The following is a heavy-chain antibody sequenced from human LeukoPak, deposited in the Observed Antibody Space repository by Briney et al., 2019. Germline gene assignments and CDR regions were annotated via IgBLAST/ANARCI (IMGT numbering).Heavy chain of an antibody. CDR2: IYYSGST. CDR1: GGAISSYT. Sequence: SETLSLTCAVSGGAISSYTRSWIRQPPGKGLEWMGYIYYSGSTNYNPSLKSRVTISVDTSKNQFPLKLSSVTAADTAVYYCASHQGHYYWPGNELNWGQGTLVTVSS. D-gene: IGHD3-22*01. V-gene: IGHV4-59*01. CDR3: ASHQGHYYWPGNELN. J-gene: IGHJ4*02.